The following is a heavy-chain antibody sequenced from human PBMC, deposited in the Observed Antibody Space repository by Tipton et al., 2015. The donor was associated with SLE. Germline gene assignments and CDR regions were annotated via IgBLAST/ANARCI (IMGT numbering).Heavy chain of an antibody. CDR3: ARGKVYYYDSSGILDY. D-gene: IGHD3-22*01. CDR2: IYYSGST. V-gene: IGHV4-59*12. Sequence: TLSLTCTVSGGSISSYYWSWIRQPPGKGLEWIGYIYYSGSTNYNPSLKSRVTISVDTSKNQFSLKLSSVTAADTAVYYCARGKVYYYDSSGILDYWGQGTLVTVSS. J-gene: IGHJ4*02. CDR1: GGSISSYY.